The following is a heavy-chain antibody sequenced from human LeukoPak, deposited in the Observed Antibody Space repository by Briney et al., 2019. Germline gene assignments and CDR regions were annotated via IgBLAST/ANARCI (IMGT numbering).Heavy chain of an antibody. V-gene: IGHV4-59*10. J-gene: IGHJ4*02. D-gene: IGHD6-13*01. CDR2: IYTGGST. Sequence: SETLSLTCAVYGGSFSGYYWSWIRQPAGKGLEWIGRIYTGGSTNYNPSLKSRVTMSVDTSKNQFSLKLNSVTAADTAVYFCARSHTNSWYYFDYWGQETLVTVSS. CDR3: ARSHTNSWYYFDY. CDR1: GGSFSGYY.